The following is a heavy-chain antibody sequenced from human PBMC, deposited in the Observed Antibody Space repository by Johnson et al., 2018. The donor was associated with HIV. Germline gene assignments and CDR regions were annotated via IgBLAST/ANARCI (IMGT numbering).Heavy chain of an antibody. CDR2: ISYDGSNK. CDR3: STGWIGDAFDI. D-gene: IGHD5-12*01. J-gene: IGHJ3*02. V-gene: IGHV3-30-3*01. CDR1: GFTFSNYA. Sequence: QVQLVESGGGVVQPGRSLRLSCAASGFTFSNYAMHWVRQAPGKGLEWVAVISYDGSNKYYADSVKGRFTISRDNAKNSLYLQMNSLKTEDTAVYYCSTGWIGDAFDIWGQGTLVTVSS.